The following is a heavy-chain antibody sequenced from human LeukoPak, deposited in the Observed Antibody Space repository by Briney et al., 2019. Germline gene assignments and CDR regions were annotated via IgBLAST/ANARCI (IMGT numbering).Heavy chain of an antibody. CDR2: IYYSGSS. CDR1: GGSISSYY. J-gene: IGHJ6*04. CDR3: AGRSNWIQLINPYSMAV. D-gene: IGHD5-18*01. V-gene: IGHV4-59*01. Sequence: SETLSLTCTVSGGSISSYYWSWIRQPPGKGLEWIGYIYYSGSSNYNPSLKSRVTISVDTSKNQFSLKLSSVTAADTDVYYCAGRSNWIQLINPYSMAVWGKGPTVTVS.